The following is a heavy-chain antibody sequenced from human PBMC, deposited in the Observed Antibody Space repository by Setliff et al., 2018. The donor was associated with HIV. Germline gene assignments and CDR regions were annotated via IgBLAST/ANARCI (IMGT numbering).Heavy chain of an antibody. CDR3: AREECTSWPRVHY. D-gene: IGHD6-13*01. CDR1: GDSISTYC. CDR2: MHTSGST. Sequence: SETLSLTCTVSGDSISTYCWIWIRQPPGKGLEWIGRMHTSGSTSYSPSLKSRVTISIDTSKNQFSLELTSLIAADTAVYYCAREECTSWPRVHYWGQGALVTVSS. V-gene: IGHV4-4*08. J-gene: IGHJ4*02.